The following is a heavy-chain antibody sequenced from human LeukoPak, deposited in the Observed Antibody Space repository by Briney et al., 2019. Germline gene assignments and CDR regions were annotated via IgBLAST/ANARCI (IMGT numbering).Heavy chain of an antibody. CDR3: ATGPDSIPAEYFQH. J-gene: IGHJ1*01. CDR1: GGSISSYY. CDR2: IYYSGST. V-gene: IGHV4-59*08. Sequence: SETLSLTCTVSGGSISSYYWSWIRQPPGKGLKWIGYIYYSGSTNYNPSLKSRVTISVDTSKNQFSLKLSSVTAADTAVYYCATGPDSIPAEYFQHWGQGTLVTVSS.